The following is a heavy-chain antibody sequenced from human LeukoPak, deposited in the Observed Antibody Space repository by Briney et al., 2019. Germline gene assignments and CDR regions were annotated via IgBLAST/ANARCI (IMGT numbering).Heavy chain of an antibody. CDR1: GGSISSYY. J-gene: IGHJ4*02. Sequence: SETLSLTCTVSGGSISSYYWSWIRQPPGKGQEWIGYIYYRGSTNYTPSLKSRVTISVDTSKNQFSLKLSSVTAADTAVYYCARAPHDWSFDYWGQGTLVTVSS. V-gene: IGHV4-59*01. CDR3: ARAPHDWSFDY. D-gene: IGHD3-9*01. CDR2: IYYRGST.